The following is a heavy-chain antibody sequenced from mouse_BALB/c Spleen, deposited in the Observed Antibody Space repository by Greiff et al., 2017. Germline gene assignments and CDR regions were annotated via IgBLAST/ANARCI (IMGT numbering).Heavy chain of an antibody. CDR1: GYSFTGYF. V-gene: IGHV1-20*02. CDR2: IIPYNGDT. CDR3: ARVGYDGAWFAY. D-gene: IGHD2-2*01. J-gene: IGHJ3*01. Sequence: VQLQQSGPDLVKPGASVKISCKASGYSFTGYFMNWVMQSHGKSLEWIGRIIPYNGDTYYKKQFKGKATLTVDKSSSTDYMELRSLASEDSAVYYCARVGYDGAWFAYWGQGTLVTVSA.